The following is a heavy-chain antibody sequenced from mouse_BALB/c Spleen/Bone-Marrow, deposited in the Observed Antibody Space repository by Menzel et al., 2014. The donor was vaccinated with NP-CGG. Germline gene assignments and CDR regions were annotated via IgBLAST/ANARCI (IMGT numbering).Heavy chain of an antibody. Sequence: QVQLQQSGAEVMRPGSSVNISCKASGYAFSNYGMNWVKQRPGQGLEWIGQIYPGDGDTNYNGKFKGRVTLTADKSSSTEYMQLSSITSEHSAVYACERVYDYGRGYAMDYRGQGTSVTVYS. D-gene: IGHD1-1*01. V-gene: IGHV1-80*01. CDR3: ERVYDYGRGYAMDY. CDR1: GYAFSNYG. J-gene: IGHJ4*01. CDR2: IYPGDGDT.